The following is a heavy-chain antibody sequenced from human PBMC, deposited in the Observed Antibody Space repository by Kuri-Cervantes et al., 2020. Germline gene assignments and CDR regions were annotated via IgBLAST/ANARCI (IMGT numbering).Heavy chain of an antibody. Sequence: SETLSLTCNVSGASMNRYYWTWIRQPPGKGLEWIGYIYSIGNAFYNPSLKSRVTMSLDTSKNQFSLSLTSVTTADTAVYYCARVNVYYYNMDVWGKGTTVTVSS. CDR2: IYSIGNA. V-gene: IGHV4-59*01. CDR3: ARVNVYYYNMDV. CDR1: GASMNRYY. J-gene: IGHJ6*04.